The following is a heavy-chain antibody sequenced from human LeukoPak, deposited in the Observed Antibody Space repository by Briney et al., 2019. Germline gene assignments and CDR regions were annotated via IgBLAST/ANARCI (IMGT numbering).Heavy chain of an antibody. D-gene: IGHD5-18*01. J-gene: IGHJ4*02. CDR2: INHSGIT. CDR1: GRSFSGYY. V-gene: IGHV4-34*01. Sequence: SETLSLTCAVYGRSFSGYYWTWIRRTPGKGLEWIGEINHSGITDYNPSLKSRVTISVDTSKNQFSLKLSSVTAADTAVYYCARDYQGGYGDKTVDYWGQGTLVTVSS. CDR3: ARDYQGGYGDKTVDY.